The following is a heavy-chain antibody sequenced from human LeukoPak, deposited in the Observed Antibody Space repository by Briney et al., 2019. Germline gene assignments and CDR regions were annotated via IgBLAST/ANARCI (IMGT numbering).Heavy chain of an antibody. V-gene: IGHV3-21*01. CDR3: VKDSGSYSFDY. CDR2: ISTSSNYI. CDR1: GFTFSSYS. Sequence: GGSLRLSCAASGFTFSSYSMKWVRQAPGKGLEWVSSISTSSNYIYYADSVKGRFTISRDNAKNSLYLQMNSLRAEDTAVYYCVKDSGSYSFDYWGQGTLVTVSS. D-gene: IGHD1-26*01. J-gene: IGHJ4*02.